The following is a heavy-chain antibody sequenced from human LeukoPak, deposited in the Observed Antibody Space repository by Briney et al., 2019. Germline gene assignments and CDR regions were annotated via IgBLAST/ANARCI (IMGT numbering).Heavy chain of an antibody. Sequence: SQTLSLTCTVSGGSISSGGYYWSWIRQHPGKGLEWIGYIYYSGSTNYNPSLKSRVTISVDTSKNQLSLKLSSVTAADTAVYYCARGAARRFGTGVGRSFDYWGQGTLVTVSS. D-gene: IGHD1-14*01. V-gene: IGHV4-31*03. CDR2: IYYSGST. CDR3: ARGAARRFGTGVGRSFDY. CDR1: GGSISSGGYY. J-gene: IGHJ4*02.